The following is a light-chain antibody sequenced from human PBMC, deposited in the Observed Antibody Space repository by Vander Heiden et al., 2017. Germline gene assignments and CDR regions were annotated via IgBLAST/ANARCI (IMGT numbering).Light chain of an antibody. CDR1: KLEDKY. CDR3: QAWDSSTVV. CDR2: QDS. V-gene: IGLV3-1*01. J-gene: IGLJ2*01. Sequence: SYELTPPPSVSVSPGQTASITCSGDKLEDKYACWYQQKPGQSPVLVIYQDSKRPSGIPERFSGSNSGNTATLTISGTQAMDEADYYCQAWDSSTVVFGGGTKLTVL.